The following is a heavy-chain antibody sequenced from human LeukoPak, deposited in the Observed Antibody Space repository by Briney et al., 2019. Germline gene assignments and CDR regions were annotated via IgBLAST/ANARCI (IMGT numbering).Heavy chain of an antibody. CDR3: ARLDLEDIVVVPAANAGWCDY. D-gene: IGHD2-2*01. V-gene: IGHV7-4-1*02. Sequence: ASVKVSCKASGYSFTKYDMNWVRQAPGQGLEWMGWINTNTGNPTYAQGFTGRFVFSLDTSVSTAYLQINSLKAEDTAVYYCARLDLEDIVVVPAANAGWCDYWGQGTLVTVSS. CDR2: INTNTGNP. CDR1: GYSFTKYD. J-gene: IGHJ4*02.